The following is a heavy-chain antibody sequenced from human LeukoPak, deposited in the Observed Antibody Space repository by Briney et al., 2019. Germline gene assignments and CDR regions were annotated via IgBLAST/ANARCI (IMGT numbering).Heavy chain of an antibody. CDR1: GFTFSSYA. J-gene: IGHJ4*02. CDR2: ISGSGGST. CDR3: AKVGHIVATICYFDY. V-gene: IGHV3-23*01. Sequence: GGSLRLSCAASGFTFSSYAMSWVRQAPGKGLEWVSAISGSGGSTYYADSVKGRFTISRENSKNTLYPQMNSLRAEDTAVYYCAKVGHIVATICYFDYWGQGTLVTVSS. D-gene: IGHD5-12*01.